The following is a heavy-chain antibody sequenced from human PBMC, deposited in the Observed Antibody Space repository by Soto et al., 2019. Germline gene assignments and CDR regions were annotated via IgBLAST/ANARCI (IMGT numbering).Heavy chain of an antibody. J-gene: IGHJ4*02. V-gene: IGHV3-30-3*01. CDR1: GFTFSSYA. CDR2: ISYDGSNK. CDR3: ARSGSPFDY. Sequence: QVQLGESGGGVVQPGRSLRLSCAASGFTFSSYAMHWVRQAPGKGLEWVAVISYDGSNKYYADSVKGRFTISRDNSKNTLYLQMNSLRAEDTAVYYCARSGSPFDYWGQGTLVTVSS. D-gene: IGHD3-10*01.